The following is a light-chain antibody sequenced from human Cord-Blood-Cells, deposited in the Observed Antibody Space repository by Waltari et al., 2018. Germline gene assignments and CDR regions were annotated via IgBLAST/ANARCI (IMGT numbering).Light chain of an antibody. Sequence: IHLPHSPSSLSAPVGDRVSITCRACQSICSYLNGYQQKPGKAPKLLIYAASSMQSGVPSRFSGSESGTDFTLTISSLRPKDFATYYCQQSYSTPLTCDGGTKVEIK. V-gene: IGKV1-39*01. J-gene: IGKJ4*01. CDR2: AAS. CDR1: QSICSY. CDR3: QQSYSTPLT.